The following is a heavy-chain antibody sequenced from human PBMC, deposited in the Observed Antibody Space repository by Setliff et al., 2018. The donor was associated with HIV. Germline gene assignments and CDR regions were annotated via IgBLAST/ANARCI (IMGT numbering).Heavy chain of an antibody. CDR2: SIPLFKTV. CDR1: GATFSNSA. J-gene: IGHJ4*02. D-gene: IGHD2-8*01. CDR3: ASGSGYCRNGDCYIGVHKNPDKYFYDY. Sequence: SVKVSCKASGATFSNSALTWVRQAPGQGLEWMGGSIPLFKTVNYAQKFQGRLTISTDGLMTTAYMELSSLKSEDTAVYYCASGSGYCRNGDCYIGVHKNPDKYFYDYWGQGTLVTVSS. V-gene: IGHV1-69*05.